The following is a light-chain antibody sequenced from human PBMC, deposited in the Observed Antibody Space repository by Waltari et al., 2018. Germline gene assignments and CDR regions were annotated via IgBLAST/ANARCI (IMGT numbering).Light chain of an antibody. Sequence: DIVMTQSPDSLAVSLGERATINCKSSPSVLYSSDNKNYLTWYQQKPGQPPELLIYWASTRESGVPDRFSGSGSGTDFTLTISRLQAEDVAVYYCQQYYSFPQTFGQGTKVEIK. V-gene: IGKV4-1*01. CDR1: PSVLYSSDNKNY. CDR2: WAS. CDR3: QQYYSFPQT. J-gene: IGKJ1*01.